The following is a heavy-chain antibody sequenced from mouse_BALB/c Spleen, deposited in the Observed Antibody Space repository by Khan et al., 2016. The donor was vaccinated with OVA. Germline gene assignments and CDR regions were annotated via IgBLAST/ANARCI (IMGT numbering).Heavy chain of an antibody. CDR1: GYTFTDYG. CDR2: ITTYSGDT. V-gene: IGHV1S137*01. CDR3: ARLTLRLDY. J-gene: IGHJ4*01. Sequence: QVQLKESGPELVRPGISVKISCKGSGYTFTDYGMHWVRQSPAKSLEWIGVITTYSGDTNYNQKFKGKATMTVDKSSSTAYMELARLTSEDSAIYYCARLTLRLDYWGQGTSVTVSS. D-gene: IGHD1-1*01.